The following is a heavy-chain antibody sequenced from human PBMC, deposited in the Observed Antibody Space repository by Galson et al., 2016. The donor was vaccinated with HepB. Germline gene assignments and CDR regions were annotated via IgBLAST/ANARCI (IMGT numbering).Heavy chain of an antibody. CDR3: ASPSGRYSVHTFDL. CDR1: GFTFSDYY. CDR2: ISPSSSDI. D-gene: IGHD1-26*01. V-gene: IGHV3-11*06. Sequence: SLRLSCAASGFTFSDYYMSWIRQAPGKGLEWVSCISPSSSDIKHADSVMGRFSISRDNAKNSLYLQMNTLGVEDTAVYYCASPSGRYSVHTFDLWGQGTMVTVAS. J-gene: IGHJ3*01.